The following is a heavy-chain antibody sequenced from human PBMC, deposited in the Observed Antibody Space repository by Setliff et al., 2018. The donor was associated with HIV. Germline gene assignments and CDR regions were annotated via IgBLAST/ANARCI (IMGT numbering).Heavy chain of an antibody. CDR1: GFTFSNYA. CDR2: ILSTGERT. CDR3: AKELAASGLGYFDS. Sequence: LRLSCAASGFTFSNYAMSWVRQAPGEGLEWVSAILSTGERTFYADSVKGRFTISRDNSKNTVYLQMNSLRAEDTAEYYCAKELAASGLGYFDSWGRGSLVTVSS. V-gene: IGHV3-23*01. J-gene: IGHJ4*02. D-gene: IGHD3-22*01.